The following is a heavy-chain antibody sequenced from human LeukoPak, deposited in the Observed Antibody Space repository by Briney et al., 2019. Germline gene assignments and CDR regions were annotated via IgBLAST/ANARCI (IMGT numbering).Heavy chain of an antibody. CDR1: GFTFSSYG. D-gene: IGHD2-2*01. CDR3: AAGYCSSTSCLGAFDI. J-gene: IGHJ3*02. CDR2: IWYDGSNK. V-gene: IGHV3-30*02. Sequence: GGSLRLSCAASGFTFSSYGMHWVRQAPGKGLEWVAVIWYDGSNKYYADSVKGRFTISRDNSKNTLYLQMNSLRAEDTAVYYCAAGYCSSTSCLGAFDIWGQGTMVTVSS.